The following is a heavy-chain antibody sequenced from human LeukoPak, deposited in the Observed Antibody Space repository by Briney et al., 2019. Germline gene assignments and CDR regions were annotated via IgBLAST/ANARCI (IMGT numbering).Heavy chain of an antibody. CDR3: AKGHSSSWFPLDY. V-gene: IGHV3-23*01. D-gene: IGHD6-13*01. CDR2: ISGSGGST. Sequence: GGSLRLSCAASGFTFSSYAMSWVRQAPGRGLEWVSAISGSGGSTYYADSVKGRFTISRDNSKNTLYLQMNSLRAEDTAVYYCAKGHSSSWFPLDYWGQGTLVTVSS. CDR1: GFTFSSYA. J-gene: IGHJ4*02.